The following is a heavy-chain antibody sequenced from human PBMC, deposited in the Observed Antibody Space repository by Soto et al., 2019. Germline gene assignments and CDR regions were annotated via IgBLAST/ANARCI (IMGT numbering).Heavy chain of an antibody. D-gene: IGHD6-19*01. V-gene: IGHV1-69*12. CDR2: IIPIFGTA. J-gene: IGHJ6*02. CDR1: GCTFSSYA. CDR3: ASRGLAVYYYGMDV. Sequence: QVQLVQSGAEVKKPGSSVKVSCKASGCTFSSYAISWVRQAPGQGLEWMGGIIPIFGTANYAQTFQGRVTITADESTITAYMELSSQRYEDTAVYYCASRGLAVYYYGMDVWGQGTTVTVSS.